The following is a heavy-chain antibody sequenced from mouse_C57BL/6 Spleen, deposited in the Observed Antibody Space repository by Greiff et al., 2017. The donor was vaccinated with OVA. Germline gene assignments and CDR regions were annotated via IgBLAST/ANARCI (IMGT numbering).Heavy chain of an antibody. V-gene: IGHV5-4*01. CDR3: AREAGTRGPAWFAY. CDR1: GFTFSSYA. D-gene: IGHD4-1*01. CDR2: ISDGGSYT. J-gene: IGHJ3*01. Sequence: EVQRVESGGGLVKPGGSLKLSCAASGFTFSSYAMSWVRQTPEKRLEWVATISDGGSYTYYPDNVKGRFTISRDNAKNNLYLQMSHLKSEDTAMYYCAREAGTRGPAWFAYWGQGTLVTVSA.